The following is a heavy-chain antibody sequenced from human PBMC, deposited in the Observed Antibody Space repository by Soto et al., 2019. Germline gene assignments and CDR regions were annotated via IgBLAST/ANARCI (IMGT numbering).Heavy chain of an antibody. CDR3: AKDWGYDILTGWFY. D-gene: IGHD3-9*01. J-gene: IGHJ4*02. V-gene: IGHV3-23*01. CDR1: GFTFSSYG. Sequence: EVPLLESGGGLVQPGGSLRLSCAASGFTFSSYGMSWVRQAPGKGLEWVSGISDSGGSTYYADSVKGRFTISRDNSKNTLYLQMNSLRADDTAVYYCAKDWGYDILTGWFYWGQGTLVTVSS. CDR2: ISDSGGST.